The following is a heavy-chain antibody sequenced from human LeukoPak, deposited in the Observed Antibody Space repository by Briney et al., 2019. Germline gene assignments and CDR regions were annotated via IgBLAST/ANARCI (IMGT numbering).Heavy chain of an antibody. Sequence: PGESLKISCKGSGYSFTSYWIAWVHQMPGKGLEWMGIIYPGDSETRYSPSFQGQVTISADKSISTAYLQWSSLKASDTAMYYCAREYYYDSSGYYQDAFDIWGQGTMVTVSS. J-gene: IGHJ3*02. CDR2: IYPGDSET. CDR3: AREYYYDSSGYYQDAFDI. D-gene: IGHD3-22*01. CDR1: GYSFTSYW. V-gene: IGHV5-51*07.